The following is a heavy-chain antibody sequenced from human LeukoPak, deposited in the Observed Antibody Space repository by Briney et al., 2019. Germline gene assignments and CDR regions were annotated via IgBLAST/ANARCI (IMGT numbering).Heavy chain of an antibody. CDR2: INDSGST. J-gene: IGHJ4*02. D-gene: IGHD3-22*01. V-gene: IGHV4-34*01. CDR3: ARGGRYSAYYYDSSGSNDY. Sequence: SETLSLTCAVYGGSFSGYYWSWIRQPPGKGLEWNGEINDSGSTNYNPSLKSRVTISVDTSKNQFSLKLSSVTAADTAVYYCARGGRYSAYYYDSSGSNDYWGQGTLVTVSS. CDR1: GGSFSGYY.